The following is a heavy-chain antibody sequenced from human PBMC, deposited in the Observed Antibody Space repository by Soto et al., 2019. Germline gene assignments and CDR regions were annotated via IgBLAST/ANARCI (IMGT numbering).Heavy chain of an antibody. Sequence: EVRLVESGGGLVQPGGSLTLSCAASGFTFSSYWMTWVRQAPGKGLEWVANINQDGSEKYYMDSMKGRFTISRDNAKNSLLLQLNSLRAEDTAVYYCARDRGRPGLRDTHYYDSSDLDYGMDVWGQGTTVTVSS. CDR1: GFTFSSYW. J-gene: IGHJ6*02. D-gene: IGHD3-22*01. V-gene: IGHV3-7*01. CDR2: INQDGSEK. CDR3: ARDRGRPGLRDTHYYDSSDLDYGMDV.